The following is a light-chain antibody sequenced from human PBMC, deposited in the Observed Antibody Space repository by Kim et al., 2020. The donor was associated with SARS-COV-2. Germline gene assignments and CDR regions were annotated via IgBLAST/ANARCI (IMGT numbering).Light chain of an antibody. V-gene: IGLV2-23*01. CDR2: EGS. Sequence: PGQSITISCTGTSGNVGSYNLVSWCQQHPGKAPNLMIYEGSRRPSGVSNRFSGSKSGNTASLTISGLQAEDEADYYCCSYAGSRRVFGGGTQLTVL. CDR3: CSYAGSRRV. J-gene: IGLJ2*01. CDR1: SGNVGSYNL.